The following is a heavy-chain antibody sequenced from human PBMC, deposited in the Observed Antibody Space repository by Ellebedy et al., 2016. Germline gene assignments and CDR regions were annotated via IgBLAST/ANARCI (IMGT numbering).Heavy chain of an antibody. V-gene: IGHV4-59*01. D-gene: IGHD2-21*02. CDR2: IYYSGST. Sequence: GSLRLSCTVSGGSISSYYWSWIRQPPGKGLEWIGYIYYSGSTNYNPSLKSRVTISVDTSRNQFSLKLSSVTAADTAVYYCARWSPAIGTLGCWGQGTLVTVSS. CDR1: GGSISSYY. CDR3: ARWSPAIGTLGC. J-gene: IGHJ4*02.